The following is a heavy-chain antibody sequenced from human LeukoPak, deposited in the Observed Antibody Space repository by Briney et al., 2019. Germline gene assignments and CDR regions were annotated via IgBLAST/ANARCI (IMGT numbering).Heavy chain of an antibody. D-gene: IGHD1-14*01. CDR2: IYYSWST. V-gene: IGHV4-59*01. Sequence: SETLSLTCTVSGGSLSSYFWRWIRQPPGKGLQWIGYIYYSWSTIYNPSLTSRVTISVDTSKNQFSLKLSSVTAADTAVYYCARASEDYYYYFMDVGGKGTTVTISS. CDR3: ARASEDYYYYFMDV. CDR1: GGSLSSYF. J-gene: IGHJ6*03.